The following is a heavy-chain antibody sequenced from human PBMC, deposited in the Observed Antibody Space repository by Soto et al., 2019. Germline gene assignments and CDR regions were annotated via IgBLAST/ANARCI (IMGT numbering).Heavy chain of an antibody. V-gene: IGHV1-8*01. Sequence: QVQLVQSGAEVKKPGASVKVSCKASGYTFTSYDINWVRQATGQGLEWMGWMNPNSGNTGYAQKFQGRVTMTKNTSISTAYRELRSLRSDDTAVYYCARGGGQAGYYGMDVWGQGTTVTVS. CDR2: MNPNSGNT. CDR1: GYTFTSYD. J-gene: IGHJ6*02. D-gene: IGHD1-26*01. CDR3: ARGGGQAGYYGMDV.